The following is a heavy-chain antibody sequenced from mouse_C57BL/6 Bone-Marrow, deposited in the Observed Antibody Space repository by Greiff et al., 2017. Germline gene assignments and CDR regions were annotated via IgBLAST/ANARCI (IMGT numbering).Heavy chain of an antibody. Sequence: VQLQESGAELAKPGASVKLSCKASGYTFTSYWMHWVKQRPGQGLEWIGYINPSSGYTKYNQKFKDKATLTADKSSSTAYMQLSSLTYEYSAVYYCARDGDDADYAMDYWGQGTSVTVSS. J-gene: IGHJ4*01. V-gene: IGHV1-7*01. CDR1: GYTFTSYW. CDR3: ARDGDDADYAMDY. CDR2: INPSSGYT.